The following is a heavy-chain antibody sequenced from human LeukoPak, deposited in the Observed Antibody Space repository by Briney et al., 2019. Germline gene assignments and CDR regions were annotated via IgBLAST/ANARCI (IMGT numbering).Heavy chain of an antibody. D-gene: IGHD3-10*01. Sequence: PGGSLRLSCAASGFTFSSYWMSWVRQAPGKGLEWIGFVYSSGTTNYNPSLKSRVTISVDTSNNEISLKLSSVTAADTAVYYCARHDYFYGSYFDLWGRGTLATVSS. V-gene: IGHV4-59*08. CDR3: ARHDYFYGSYFDL. CDR1: GFTFSSYW. J-gene: IGHJ2*01. CDR2: VYSSGTT.